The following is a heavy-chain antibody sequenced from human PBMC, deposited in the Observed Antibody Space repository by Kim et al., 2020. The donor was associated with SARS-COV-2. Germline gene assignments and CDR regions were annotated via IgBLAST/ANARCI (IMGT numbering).Heavy chain of an antibody. CDR1: GGSVRSVSHY. D-gene: IGHD6-25*01. J-gene: IGHJ4*02. Sequence: SETLSLTCTVSGGSVRSVSHYWSWIRQPPGKGLEWIGYSYYSGTTKYNPSLQSRVTISVDTSKNQFFLNVSSVTAADTAIYYCAREAARNPRIDYWGQGTLVTVSS. CDR3: AREAARNPRIDY. V-gene: IGHV4-61*01. CDR2: SYYSGTT.